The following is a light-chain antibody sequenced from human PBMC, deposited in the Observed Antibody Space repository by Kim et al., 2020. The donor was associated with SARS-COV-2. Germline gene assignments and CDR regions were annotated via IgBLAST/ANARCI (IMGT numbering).Light chain of an antibody. CDR2: AAS. Sequence: AIRMTQSPSSFPASTGDRVTITCRASQGISSYLAWYQQKPGKAPKLLIYAASTLQSGVPSRFSGSGSGTDFTLTISCLQSEDFATYYCQQYYSYPWTFGGGTEV. J-gene: IGKJ4*02. CDR1: QGISSY. CDR3: QQYYSYPWT. V-gene: IGKV1-8*01.